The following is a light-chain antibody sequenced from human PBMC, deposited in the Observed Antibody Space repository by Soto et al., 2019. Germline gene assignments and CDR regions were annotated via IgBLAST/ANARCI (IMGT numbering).Light chain of an antibody. CDR1: QSIGAS. V-gene: IGKV1-5*03. CDR2: KAS. J-gene: IGKJ4*01. CDR3: QQYNSSPLT. Sequence: DIQMTQSPSTLYASVGDRVTITCRASQSIGASLAWFQQKPGKAPNLLIYKASSLESGVPSRFSGSGSGTEFTLTISPLQPDDFATYYCQQYNSSPLTFVGGTKVEIK.